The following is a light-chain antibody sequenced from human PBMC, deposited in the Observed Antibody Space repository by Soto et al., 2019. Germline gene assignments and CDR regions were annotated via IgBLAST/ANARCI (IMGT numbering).Light chain of an antibody. CDR1: QSVSSD. V-gene: IGKV3-15*01. Sequence: EIVMTQSPATLSVSPGERASLSCRASQSVSSDLAWYQQKPCQAPRLLIHGASTRATGIPARFSGSGSGTEFTLTISSLQSEDFAVYYCQQYNNWPPITFGQGTRLEIK. CDR2: GAS. CDR3: QQYNNWPPIT. J-gene: IGKJ5*01.